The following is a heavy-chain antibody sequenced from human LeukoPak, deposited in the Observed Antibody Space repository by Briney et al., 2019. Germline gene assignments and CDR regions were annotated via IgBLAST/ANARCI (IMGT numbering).Heavy chain of an antibody. V-gene: IGHV3-23*01. CDR1: GFIYYNYA. D-gene: IGHD2-21*02. CDR3: AKALGGDEPPPNGAFEL. J-gene: IGHJ3*01. Sequence: PGGSLRLSCTASGFIYYNYALSWVRQAPGKGLEWVSAISGRGGSTYYTDSVTGRFTISRDNSKNTLYLQMNSLRAEDTALYYCAKALGGDEPPPNGAFELWGRGTMVTV. CDR2: ISGRGGST.